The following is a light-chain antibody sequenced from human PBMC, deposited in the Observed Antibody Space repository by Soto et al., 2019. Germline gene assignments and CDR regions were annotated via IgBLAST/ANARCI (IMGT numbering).Light chain of an antibody. Sequence: DIVLTQSPGTLSLSPGERATLSCRASQSVTSNYLAWYQQKPGQAPRLLIYGASTRAIGIPARFSGSGSGTEFTLTISRLEPEDFAVYYCQQYGRSPNTFGGGTKVDIK. CDR3: QQYGRSPNT. V-gene: IGKV3-20*01. CDR2: GAS. CDR1: QSVTSNY. J-gene: IGKJ4*01.